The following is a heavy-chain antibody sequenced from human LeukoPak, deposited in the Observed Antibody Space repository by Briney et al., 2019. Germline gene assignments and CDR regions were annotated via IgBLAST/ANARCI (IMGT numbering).Heavy chain of an antibody. CDR2: ISSSSSTI. CDR3: ASSVAGYYFDY. V-gene: IGHV3-48*04. Sequence: GGSLRLSCAASGFTSSSYSMNWVRQAPGKGLEWVSYISSSSSTIYYADSVKGRFTISRDNAKNSLYLQMNSLRAEDTAVYYCASSVAGYYFDYWGQGTLVTVSS. CDR1: GFTSSSYS. D-gene: IGHD6-19*01. J-gene: IGHJ4*02.